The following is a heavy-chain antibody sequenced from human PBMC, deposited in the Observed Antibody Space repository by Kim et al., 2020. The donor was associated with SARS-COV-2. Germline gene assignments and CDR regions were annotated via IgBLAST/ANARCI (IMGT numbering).Heavy chain of an antibody. CDR2: INSDGTTT. CDR3: TRDERITVISPGAFDM. V-gene: IGHV3-74*01. J-gene: IGHJ3*02. Sequence: GGSLRLSCAASGFTFSSYWMHWVRQAPGKGLVWVSRINSDGTTTTYADSVKGRFTISRDNAKRTLYLQMNSLSAEDTAVYYCTRDERITVISPGAFDMWGQGTMVTVSS. CDR1: GFTFSSYW. D-gene: IGHD4-4*01.